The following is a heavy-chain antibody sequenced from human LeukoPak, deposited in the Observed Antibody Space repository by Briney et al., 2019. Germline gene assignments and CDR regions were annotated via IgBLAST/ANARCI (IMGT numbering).Heavy chain of an antibody. CDR3: ARGLDYYGSGSYYNPYYFDY. CDR1: GYSISSGYY. D-gene: IGHD3-10*01. CDR2: IYHSGST. V-gene: IGHV4-38-2*02. Sequence: PSETLSLTCTVSGYSISSGYYWGWIRQPPGKGLEWIGSIYHSGSTYYNPSLKSRVTISVDTSKNRFSLKLSSVTAADTAVYYCARGLDYYGSGSYYNPYYFDYWDQGTLVTVSS. J-gene: IGHJ4*02.